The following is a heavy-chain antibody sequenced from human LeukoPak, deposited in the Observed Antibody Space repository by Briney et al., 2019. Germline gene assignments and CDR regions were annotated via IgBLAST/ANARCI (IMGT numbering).Heavy chain of an antibody. CDR2: IKQDGSEK. D-gene: IGHD1-14*01. V-gene: IGHV3-7*05. J-gene: IGHJ4*02. CDR1: GFTLSSYW. CDR3: ASIRRTEEAFEY. Sequence: GGSLRLSCAASGFTLSSYWMSWGRQAPGKGLEWVANIKQDGSEKYYVDSVKGRFTISRDNAKNSVYLQMNSLRAEDTAVYYCASIRRTEEAFEYWGQGTLVTVSS.